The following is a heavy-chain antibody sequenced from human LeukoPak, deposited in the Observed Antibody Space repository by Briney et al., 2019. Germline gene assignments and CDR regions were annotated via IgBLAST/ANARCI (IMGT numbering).Heavy chain of an antibody. D-gene: IGHD5-24*01. J-gene: IGHJ6*02. Sequence: PSEILSLTCTVSGGSISSYYWSWIRQPPGKGLEWIGYIYYSGSTNYNPSLKSRVTISVDTSKNQFSLKLSSVTAADTAVYYCAREGRRDGSSYGMDVWGQGTTVTVSS. V-gene: IGHV4-59*01. CDR3: AREGRRDGSSYGMDV. CDR2: IYYSGST. CDR1: GGSISSYY.